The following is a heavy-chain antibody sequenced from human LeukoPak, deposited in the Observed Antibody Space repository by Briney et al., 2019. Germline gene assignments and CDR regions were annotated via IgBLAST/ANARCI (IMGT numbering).Heavy chain of an antibody. D-gene: IGHD6-19*01. CDR2: IYRSGST. CDR1: GYSISSGYY. CDR3: ARVSGYSSGWYYDY. J-gene: IGHJ4*02. Sequence: SETLSLTCTVSGYSISSGYYWGWIRQPPGKGLEWIGSIYRSGSTYYNPSLKSRVTISVDTSKNQFSLKLSSVTAADTAVYYCARVSGYSSGWYYDYWGQGTLVTVSS. V-gene: IGHV4-38-2*02.